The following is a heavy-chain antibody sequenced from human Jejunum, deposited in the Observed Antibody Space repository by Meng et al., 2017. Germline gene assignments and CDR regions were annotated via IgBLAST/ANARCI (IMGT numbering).Heavy chain of an antibody. J-gene: IGHJ4*02. V-gene: IGHV4-4*02. Sequence: VPPHAPGPGLVKPSVILSLTCAVSGASISRTNWWSWVRQPPGKGLEWIGKIDPSESTHYNPSLKGRVTISADRSKNQFSLRLTSVTAADTAIYYCARAYCTDVSCHDFFDSWGQGTLVTVSS. CDR3: ARAYCTDVSCHDFFDS. D-gene: IGHD2-8*01. CDR2: IDPSEST. CDR1: GASISRTNW.